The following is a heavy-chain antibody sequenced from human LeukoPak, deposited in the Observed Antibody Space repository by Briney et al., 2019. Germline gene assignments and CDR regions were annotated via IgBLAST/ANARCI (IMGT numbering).Heavy chain of an antibody. CDR3: ARYRVITNDYFDS. D-gene: IGHD3-16*01. Sequence: GGSLRLSCAASGFTFGDYYMTWIRQAPGKGLEWVTYISNSGNTIKEADSVRGRFTISRDNAQNSPFLQMKSLRAEDTAVYYCARYRVITNDYFDSWGQGTLVTVSS. V-gene: IGHV3-11*01. CDR2: ISNSGNTI. J-gene: IGHJ4*02. CDR1: GFTFGDYY.